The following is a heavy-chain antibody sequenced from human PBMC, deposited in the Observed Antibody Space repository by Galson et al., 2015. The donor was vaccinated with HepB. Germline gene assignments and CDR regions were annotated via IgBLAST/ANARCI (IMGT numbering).Heavy chain of an antibody. CDR2: ISSSSSYI. Sequence: SLRLSCAASGFTFSSYSMNWVRQAPGKGLEWVSSISSSSSYIYYADSVKGRFTISRDNAKNSLYLQMNSLRAEDTAVYYCARAFGAVARKIDYWGQGTLVTVSS. CDR1: GFTFSSYS. D-gene: IGHD6-19*01. J-gene: IGHJ4*02. V-gene: IGHV3-21*01. CDR3: ARAFGAVARKIDY.